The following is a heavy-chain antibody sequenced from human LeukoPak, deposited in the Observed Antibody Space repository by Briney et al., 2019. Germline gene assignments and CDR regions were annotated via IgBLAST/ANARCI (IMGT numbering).Heavy chain of an antibody. V-gene: IGHV4-38-2*02. Sequence: SETLSLTCTVSGYSITNGYYWGWIRQPPGKGLEWIGSIYHDGRIDYNPSLKSRVTISRDTSNDQFSLKLSSVTAADTAMYYCVRDTSPGITGTYWGQGTLVTVSS. CDR3: VRDTSPGITGTY. CDR2: IYHDGRI. CDR1: GYSITNGYY. J-gene: IGHJ4*02. D-gene: IGHD1-20*01.